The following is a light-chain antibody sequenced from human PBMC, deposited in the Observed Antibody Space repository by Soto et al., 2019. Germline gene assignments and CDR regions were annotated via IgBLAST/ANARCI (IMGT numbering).Light chain of an antibody. CDR1: QSVSSSY. CDR3: QQYGSSPPIT. Sequence: IVLTQSPGTLPLSPGERVTLSCRASQSVSSSYLAWYQQKPGQAPRLPIYGASSRATGIPDRFSGSGSGTDLTLTISRLEPEDFAVYYCQQYGSSPPITFGQGTRLEI. J-gene: IGKJ5*01. V-gene: IGKV3-20*01. CDR2: GAS.